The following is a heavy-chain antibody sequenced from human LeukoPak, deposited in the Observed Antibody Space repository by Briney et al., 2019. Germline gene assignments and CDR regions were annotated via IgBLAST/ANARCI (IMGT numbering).Heavy chain of an antibody. CDR3: AKDINYDSSGYFDY. V-gene: IGHV3-9*01. CDR1: GFTFDDYA. CDR2: ISWNSGSI. D-gene: IGHD3-22*01. J-gene: IGHJ4*02. Sequence: GGSLRLPCAASGFTFDDYAMHWVRQAPGKGLEWVSGISWNSGSIGYADSVKGRFTISRDNAKNSLYLQMNSLRAEDTALYYCAKDINYDSSGYFDYWGQGTLVTVSS.